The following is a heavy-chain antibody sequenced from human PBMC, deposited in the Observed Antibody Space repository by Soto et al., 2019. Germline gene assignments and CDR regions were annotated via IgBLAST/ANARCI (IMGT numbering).Heavy chain of an antibody. CDR2: IKSKTDGGTT. D-gene: IGHD4-17*01. CDR1: GFTFSNAW. V-gene: IGHV3-15*01. J-gene: IGHJ4*02. CDR3: TTDSMTTVTTVALYYFDY. Sequence: GGSLRLSCAASGFTFSNAWMSWVRQAPGKGLEWVGRIKSKTDGGTTDYAAPVKGRFTISRDDSKNTLYLQMNSLKTEDTAVYYCTTDSMTTVTTVALYYFDYWGQGTLVTVSS.